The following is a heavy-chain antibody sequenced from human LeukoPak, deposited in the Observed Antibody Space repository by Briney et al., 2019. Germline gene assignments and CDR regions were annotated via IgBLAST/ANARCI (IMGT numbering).Heavy chain of an antibody. V-gene: IGHV4-34*01. CDR2: FYYSGST. D-gene: IGHD1-1*01. CDR3: ARYVAGTDD. CDR1: DGSFSDDY. J-gene: IGHJ4*02. Sequence: SETLSLTCGVDDGSFSDDYWGWIRQPPGKGLEWIGSFYYSGSTQYNPSLKSRVTISVDTSKNQFSLKLRSVSAADTAVYFCARYVAGTDDWGQGTLVTVSS.